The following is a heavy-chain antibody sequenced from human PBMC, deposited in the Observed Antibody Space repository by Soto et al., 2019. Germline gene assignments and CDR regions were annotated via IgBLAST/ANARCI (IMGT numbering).Heavy chain of an antibody. CDR1: GGSISSSNW. J-gene: IGHJ5*02. Sequence: QVQLQESGPGLVKPSGTLSLTCAVSGGSISSSNWWSWVRQPPGKGLEWIGEIYHSGSTNYNPSLKSRVTISVDKSKNQFSLKLSSVTAADTAVYYCAREFKDPAVGAKMRAYFDPWGQGTLVTVSS. CDR3: AREFKDPAVGAKMRAYFDP. D-gene: IGHD1-26*01. V-gene: IGHV4-4*02. CDR2: IYHSGST.